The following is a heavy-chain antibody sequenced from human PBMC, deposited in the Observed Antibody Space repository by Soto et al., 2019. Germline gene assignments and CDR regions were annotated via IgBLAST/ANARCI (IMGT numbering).Heavy chain of an antibody. CDR2: ISSSSSYI. J-gene: IGHJ4*02. Sequence: GGSLRLSCAASGFTFSSYSMNWVRQAPGKGLEWVSSISSSSSYIYYADSVKGRFTISRDNAKNSLYLQMNSLRAEDTAVYYCARDYFWSGFSPPTHDYWGQGTLVTVSS. CDR1: GFTFSSYS. CDR3: ARDYFWSGFSPPTHDY. V-gene: IGHV3-21*01. D-gene: IGHD3-3*01.